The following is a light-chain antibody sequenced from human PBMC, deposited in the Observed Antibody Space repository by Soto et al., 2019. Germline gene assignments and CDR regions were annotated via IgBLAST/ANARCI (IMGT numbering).Light chain of an antibody. CDR1: QSVSSN. J-gene: IGKJ4*02. V-gene: IGKV3-15*01. CDR3: QQYNNWPPIT. Sequence: EIVMTQSPATLSVSPGERATLSCRASQSVSSNLAWYQQKPCQAPRLLIYGASTRATGIPARFSGSGSGKEVLLTISSRLSEEVAVYYCQQYNNWPPITFGGGTKVEIK. CDR2: GAS.